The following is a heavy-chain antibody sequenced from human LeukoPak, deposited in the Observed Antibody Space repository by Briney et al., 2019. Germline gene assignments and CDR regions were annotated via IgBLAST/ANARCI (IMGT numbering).Heavy chain of an antibody. CDR1: GYTFTGYY. J-gene: IGHJ3*02. CDR2: INPNSGNT. V-gene: IGHV1-8*02. CDR3: ARGRSNAFDI. Sequence: ASVKVSCKASGYTFTGYYMHWVRQAPGQGLEWMGWINPNSGNTGYAQKFQGRVTMTRNTSISTAYMELSSLRSEDTAVYYCARGRSNAFDIWGQGTMVTVSS.